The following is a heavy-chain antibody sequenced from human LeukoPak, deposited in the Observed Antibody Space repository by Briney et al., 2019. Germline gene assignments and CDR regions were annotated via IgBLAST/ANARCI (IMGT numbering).Heavy chain of an antibody. CDR3: ANEYYYGSGSYYTKPYFFDY. Sequence: PGGSLRLSCAASGFSFSSYGMHWVRQAPGKGLEWVAVTWYDGSNKYYADSVKGRFTISRDNSKNTLYLQMNILRAEDTAVYYCANEYYYGSGSYYTKPYFFDYWGQGTLVTVSS. CDR2: TWYDGSNK. CDR1: GFSFSSYG. D-gene: IGHD3-10*01. V-gene: IGHV3-33*06. J-gene: IGHJ4*02.